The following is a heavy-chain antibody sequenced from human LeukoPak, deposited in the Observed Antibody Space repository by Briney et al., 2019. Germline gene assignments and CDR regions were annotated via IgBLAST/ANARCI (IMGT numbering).Heavy chain of an antibody. Sequence: SETLSLTCTVSGGSISSYYWSWIRQPPGKGLEWIGYIYYSGSTNYNPSLKSRVTISVDTSKNQFSLKLSSVTAADTAVYYCARDRYDFWSGPIDYWGQGTLVTVSS. J-gene: IGHJ4*02. D-gene: IGHD3-3*01. CDR1: GGSISSYY. CDR2: IYYSGST. V-gene: IGHV4-59*12. CDR3: ARDRYDFWSGPIDY.